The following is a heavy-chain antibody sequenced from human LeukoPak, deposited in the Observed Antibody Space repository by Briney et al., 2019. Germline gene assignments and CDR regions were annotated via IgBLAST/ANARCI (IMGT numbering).Heavy chain of an antibody. Sequence: GGSLRPSCAASGFPFSNSNMHWVRQAPGKGLEWISYIGTSSSAINYADCVRGRFTISRDNAKNSLYLQMNSLRDEDTAVYHCARGGGRSYSDAFDIWGQGTMVTVSS. CDR2: IGTSSSAI. CDR3: ARGGGRSYSDAFDI. CDR1: GFPFSNSN. D-gene: IGHD1-26*01. J-gene: IGHJ3*02. V-gene: IGHV3-48*02.